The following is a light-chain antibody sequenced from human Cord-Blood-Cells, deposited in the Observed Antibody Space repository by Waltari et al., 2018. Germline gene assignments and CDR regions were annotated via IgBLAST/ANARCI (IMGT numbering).Light chain of an antibody. CDR1: QSVSSSY. Sequence: EIVLTQSPGTLSLSPGERATLSCRASQSVSSSYLAWYQQKPGQAPRLLIYGASSRATGIPDMFSGSVSGTDFTLTISRLEPEDFAVYYCQQYGSSPWWTFGQGTKVEIK. CDR3: QQYGSSPWWT. V-gene: IGKV3-20*01. CDR2: GAS. J-gene: IGKJ1*01.